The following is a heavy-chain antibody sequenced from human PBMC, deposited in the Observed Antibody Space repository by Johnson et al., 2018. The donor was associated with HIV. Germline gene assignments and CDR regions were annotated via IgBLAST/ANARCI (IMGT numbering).Heavy chain of an antibody. CDR1: GFNFADYA. Sequence: VQLVESGGVVVQPGGSLRLSCVASGFNFADYAMHWVRQVPGKGLEWVSGISWNSGSIGYADSVKGRFTISRDNAKNSLYLQMNSLSAEDTALYYCAKGSKWEPRDAFDIWGQGTMVTVSS. J-gene: IGHJ3*02. CDR3: AKGSKWEPRDAFDI. D-gene: IGHD1-26*01. CDR2: ISWNSGSI. V-gene: IGHV3-9*01.